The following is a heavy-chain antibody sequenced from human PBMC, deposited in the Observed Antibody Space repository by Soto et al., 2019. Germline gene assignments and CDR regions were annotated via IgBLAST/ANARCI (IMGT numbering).Heavy chain of an antibody. CDR3: AKGSIEYSASVDN. D-gene: IGHD5-12*01. CDR2: ISARGGSS. V-gene: IGHV3-23*01. CDR1: GFSFSSYA. J-gene: IGHJ4*02. Sequence: EVQLLESGGGLVQPGGSLRLSCAASGFSFSSYAMVWVRQAPGKGLEWVSVISARGGSSYFADSVKGRFTISRDNSKNVLSLEMNSVRVEDTAIYSCAKGSIEYSASVDNWGQGTLVLVSS.